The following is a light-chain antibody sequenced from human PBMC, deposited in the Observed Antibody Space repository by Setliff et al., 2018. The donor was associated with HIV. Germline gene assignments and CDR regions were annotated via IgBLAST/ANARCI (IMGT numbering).Light chain of an antibody. J-gene: IGLJ2*01. CDR3: SSYSSSNTYVV. V-gene: IGLV2-14*01. Sequence: QSVLTQPASVSGSPGQSITISCTGTSGDVRAYNYVSWYQQHPGKAPKLMIYDVNKRPSGVSHRFSGSKSGNTASLTISGLQPEDEADYSCSSYSSSNTYVVFGGGTKVTVL. CDR1: SGDVRAYNY. CDR2: DVN.